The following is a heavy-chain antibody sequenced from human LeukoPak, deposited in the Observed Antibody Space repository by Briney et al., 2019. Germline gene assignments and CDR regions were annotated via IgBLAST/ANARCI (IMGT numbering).Heavy chain of an antibody. CDR1: GGTFSSYA. CDR3: ATYSSSWSGGDFDY. CDR2: IIPIFGTA. J-gene: IGHJ4*02. V-gene: IGHV1-69*13. D-gene: IGHD6-13*01. Sequence: ASVNVSCKASGGTFSSYAISWVRQAPGQGLEWIGGIIPIFGTANYAQKFQGRVTITADESTSTAYMELSSLRSEDTAVYYCATYSSSWSGGDFDYWGQGTLVTVSS.